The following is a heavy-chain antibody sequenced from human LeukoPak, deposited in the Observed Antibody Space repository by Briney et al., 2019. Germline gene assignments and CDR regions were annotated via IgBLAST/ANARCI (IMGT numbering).Heavy chain of an antibody. Sequence: ASVKVSCKASGGTFSSYAISWVRQAPGQGLEWMGRIIPIFCTANYAQKFQGRVTITTDESTSTAYMGLSSLRSEETAVYYCAGGRYDSTEVWGQGTLVTVSS. D-gene: IGHD3-22*01. CDR1: GGTFSSYA. J-gene: IGHJ4*02. CDR2: IIPIFCTA. CDR3: AGGRYDSTEV. V-gene: IGHV1-69*05.